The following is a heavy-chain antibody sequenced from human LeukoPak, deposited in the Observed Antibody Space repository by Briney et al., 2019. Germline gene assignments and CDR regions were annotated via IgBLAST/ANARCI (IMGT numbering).Heavy chain of an antibody. J-gene: IGHJ4*02. V-gene: IGHV4-34*01. Sequence: SETLSLTCAVYGGSFSGYYWSWIRQPPGKGLEWIGEINHSGSTNYNPSLKSRVTISADTSKYQFSLKLSSVTAADTAVYYCATTFGGTLPDYWGQGTLVTVSS. D-gene: IGHD3-16*01. CDR3: ATTFGGTLPDY. CDR2: INHSGST. CDR1: GGSFSGYY.